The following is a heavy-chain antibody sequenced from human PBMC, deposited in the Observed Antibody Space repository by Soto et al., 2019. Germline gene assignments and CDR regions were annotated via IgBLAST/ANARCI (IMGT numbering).Heavy chain of an antibody. CDR1: GDSISSSF. Sequence: PSETLSLTCTVSGDSISSSFWHWIRQPPEKGLEWIGFIHYSGSTIYNQSLRSRVTISLDASLNQFSLKLSSVAAADTAVYYCARRGAQDSRIIADNWFDSWGQGTLVTVSS. CDR3: ARRGAQDSRIIADNWFDS. V-gene: IGHV4-59*08. J-gene: IGHJ5*01. D-gene: IGHD1-20*01. CDR2: IHYSGST.